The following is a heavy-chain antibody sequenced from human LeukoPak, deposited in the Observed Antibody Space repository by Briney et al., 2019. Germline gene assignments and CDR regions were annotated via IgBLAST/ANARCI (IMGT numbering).Heavy chain of an antibody. CDR1: GFTFTSQG. CDR2: TRYDGSNK. D-gene: IGHD6-19*01. J-gene: IGHJ4*02. CDR3: AKDYGYSSGSLDY. Sequence: GVCLRLSCAASGFTFTSQGMHWVRQAPGKGLEWLAFTRYDGSNKNYANSVKGRITISRDNSKNTLYLQMNSLRPEDTAVYYCAKDYGYSSGSLDYWGQGTLVTVSS. V-gene: IGHV3-30*02.